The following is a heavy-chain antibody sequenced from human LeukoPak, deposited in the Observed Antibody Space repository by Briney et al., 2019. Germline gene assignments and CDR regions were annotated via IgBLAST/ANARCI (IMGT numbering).Heavy chain of an antibody. CDR2: INYYGNTT. J-gene: IGHJ4*02. Sequence: GGSLRLSCTASGLTFNTYWMHWIRQAPGKGLVWLPGINYYGNTTTYRDSVKGRFTISRDNAKNTVYLQMNHLRVEDTAVYYCATMLNWGQGTLVTVSS. V-gene: IGHV3-74*03. D-gene: IGHD2-8*01. CDR3: ATMLN. CDR1: GLTFNTYW.